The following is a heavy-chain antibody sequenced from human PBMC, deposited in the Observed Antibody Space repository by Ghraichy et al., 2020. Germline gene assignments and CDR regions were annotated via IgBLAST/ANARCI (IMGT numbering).Heavy chain of an antibody. J-gene: IGHJ6*03. CDR1: GFTFSSHG. D-gene: IGHD3-10*01. Sequence: GGSLRLSCEASGFTFSSHGMHWVRQVPGKGLEWVAVISYDGTDKHYADSVKGRFTVSRDDSKNTLYLQMNSLRVEDTAVFYCARDPHQCIYGSSYYYYYMDALCIATTVTVS. CDR2: ISYDGTDK. CDR3: ARDPHQCIYGSSYYYYYMDA. V-gene: IGHV3-30*03.